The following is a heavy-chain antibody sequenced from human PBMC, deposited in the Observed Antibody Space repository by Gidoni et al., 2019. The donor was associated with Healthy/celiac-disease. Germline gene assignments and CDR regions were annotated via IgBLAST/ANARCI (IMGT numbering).Heavy chain of an antibody. Sequence: EVELLESGGGGVQPGGSLRLSCAASGYTFRIYAMSWVRQAPGKGLGWVSAISGSGGSTYYADSVKGRFTISRDNSKNTLYLQMNSLRAEDTAVYYCAKFLEGYSSGWFGGAFDIWGQGTMVTVSS. CDR1: GYTFRIYA. CDR2: ISGSGGST. J-gene: IGHJ3*02. D-gene: IGHD6-19*01. CDR3: AKFLEGYSSGWFGGAFDI. V-gene: IGHV3-23*01.